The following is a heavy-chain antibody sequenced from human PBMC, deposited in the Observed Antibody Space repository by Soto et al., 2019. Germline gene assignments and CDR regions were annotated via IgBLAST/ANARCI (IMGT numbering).Heavy chain of an antibody. CDR3: TRGIPSDYYYYYMDV. Sequence: GGSLRLSCTASGFTFGDYAMSWFRQAPGKGLEWVGFIRSKAYGGTTEYAASVKGRFTISRDDSKSIAYLQMNSLKTEDTAVYYCTRGIPSDYYYYYMDVWGKGTTVTVSS. V-gene: IGHV3-49*03. J-gene: IGHJ6*03. CDR2: IRSKAYGGTT. CDR1: GFTFGDYA. D-gene: IGHD2-2*01.